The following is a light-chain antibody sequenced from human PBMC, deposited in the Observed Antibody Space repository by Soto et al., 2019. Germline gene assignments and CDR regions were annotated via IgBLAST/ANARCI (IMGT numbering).Light chain of an antibody. V-gene: IGKV1-39*01. J-gene: IGKJ2*01. CDR2: AAS. Sequence: DIQMPQSPSSLSASVGDRVSITCRASQTIITYLDWYQQKPGKAPKLLISAASNLQSGVPSRFSGSGSETEFTLTISSVQPEDFATYYCQQSYSTPRTFSQGTKLEIK. CDR1: QTIITY. CDR3: QQSYSTPRT.